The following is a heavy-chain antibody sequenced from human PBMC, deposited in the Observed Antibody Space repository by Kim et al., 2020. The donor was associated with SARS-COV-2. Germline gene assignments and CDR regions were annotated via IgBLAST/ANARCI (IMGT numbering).Heavy chain of an antibody. CDR3: ARDYCGGDCYYYYGMDV. Sequence: GGSLRLSCAASGFTVSSNYMSWVRQAPGKGLEWVSVIYSGGSTYYADSVKGRFTISRDNSKNTLYLQMNSLRAEDTAVYYCARDYCGGDCYYYYGMDVWGQGTTVTVSS. CDR1: GFTVSSNY. D-gene: IGHD2-21*02. CDR2: IYSGGST. J-gene: IGHJ6*02. V-gene: IGHV3-53*01.